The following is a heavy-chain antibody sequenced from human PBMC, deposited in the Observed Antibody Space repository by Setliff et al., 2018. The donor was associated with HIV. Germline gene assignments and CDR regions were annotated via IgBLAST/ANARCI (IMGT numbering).Heavy chain of an antibody. CDR3: VRGYSSGYFKEDNWFDP. D-gene: IGHD6-19*01. CDR1: GGSISSGGYY. Sequence: SETLSLTCSVSGGSISSGGYYWSWIRQHPGKGLEGIGYIYYSGSTYHNPSLKSRVTISVDTSKNQFSLKLSSVTAAATAVYYCVRGYSSGYFKEDNWFDPWGQGALVTVSS. V-gene: IGHV4-31*03. J-gene: IGHJ5*02. CDR2: IYYSGST.